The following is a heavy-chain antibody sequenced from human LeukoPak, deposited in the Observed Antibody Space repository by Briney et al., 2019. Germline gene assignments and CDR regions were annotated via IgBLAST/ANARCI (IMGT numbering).Heavy chain of an antibody. CDR3: AREGGSGSYYNFDY. V-gene: IGHV4-30-4*01. Sequence: SETLSLTCTVSGGSISSGDYYWSWIRQPPGKGLEWIGYIYYSGSTYYNPSLKSRVTISVDTSKNQFSLKLSSVTAADTAVHYCAREGGSGSYYNFDYWGQGTLVTVSS. J-gene: IGHJ4*02. D-gene: IGHD3-10*01. CDR2: IYYSGST. CDR1: GGSISSGDYY.